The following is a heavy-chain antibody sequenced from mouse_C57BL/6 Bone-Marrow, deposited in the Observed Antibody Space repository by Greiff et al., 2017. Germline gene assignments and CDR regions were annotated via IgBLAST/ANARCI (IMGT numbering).Heavy chain of an antibody. CDR2: INPYNGDT. V-gene: IGHV1-20*01. Sequence: EVQLQQSGPELVKPGDSVKISCKASGYSFTGYFMNWVMQSHGKSLEWIGRINPYNGDTFYNQKFKGKATLTVDKSSSTAHMELRSLTSEDSAVYYCAIGPYYGSSPLFAYWGQGTLVTVSA. J-gene: IGHJ3*01. D-gene: IGHD1-1*01. CDR3: AIGPYYGSSPLFAY. CDR1: GYSFTGYF.